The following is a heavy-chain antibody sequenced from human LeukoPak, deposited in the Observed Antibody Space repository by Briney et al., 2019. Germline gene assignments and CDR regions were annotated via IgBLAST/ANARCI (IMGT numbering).Heavy chain of an antibody. CDR2: ISSSGSTI. V-gene: IGHV3-48*03. J-gene: IGHJ4*02. CDR3: ASSERWVQLCFDY. Sequence: GGSLRLSCAASGFTFSSYEMNWVRQAPGKGLEWVSYISSSGSTIYYADSVEGRFTISRDNAKNSLYLQMNSLRAEDTAVYYCASSERWVQLCFDYWGQGTLVTVSS. CDR1: GFTFSSYE. D-gene: IGHD5-24*01.